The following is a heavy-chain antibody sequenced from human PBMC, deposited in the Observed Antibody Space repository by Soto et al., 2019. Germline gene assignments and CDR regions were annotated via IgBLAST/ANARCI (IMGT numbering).Heavy chain of an antibody. D-gene: IGHD3-10*01. J-gene: IGHJ4*02. CDR1: GGSIRSGGYS. V-gene: IGHV4-30-2*01. CDR2: IYHSGST. CDR3: ARGLRTMVRGVITAFDY. Sequence: KPSETLSLTCAVSGGSIRSGGYSWSWIRQPPGKGLEWIGYIYHSGSTYYNPSLKSRVTISVDRSKNQFSLKLSSVTAADTAVYYCARGLRTMVRGVITAFDYWGQGTLVTVS.